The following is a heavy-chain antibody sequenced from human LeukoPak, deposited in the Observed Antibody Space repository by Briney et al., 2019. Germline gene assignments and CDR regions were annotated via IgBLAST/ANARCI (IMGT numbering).Heavy chain of an antibody. CDR2: IYYSGST. V-gene: IGHV4-39*01. CDR1: GGSISSSSYY. Sequence: SETLSLTCTVSGGSISSSSYYWGWIRQPPGKGLEWIGSIYYSGSTYYNPSLKSRVTISVDTSKNQFSLKLSSVTAADTAVYYCARLIKYSSSAESFDYWGQGTLVTVSS. CDR3: ARLIKYSSSAESFDY. J-gene: IGHJ4*02. D-gene: IGHD6-6*01.